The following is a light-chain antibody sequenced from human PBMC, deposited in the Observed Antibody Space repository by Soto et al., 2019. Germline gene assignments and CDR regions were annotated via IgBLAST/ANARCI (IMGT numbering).Light chain of an antibody. CDR2: KAS. J-gene: IGKJ4*01. Sequence: DIQMTQSPSTLSASVGDRVTITCRASQSISTWLAWYQQKPGKAPKLLIDKASSLEGGVPSRFSGSGSGTEFNITISSLQPDDFSTYYCQQYNTYPLTFGGGTTVEIK. CDR1: QSISTW. V-gene: IGKV1-5*03. CDR3: QQYNTYPLT.